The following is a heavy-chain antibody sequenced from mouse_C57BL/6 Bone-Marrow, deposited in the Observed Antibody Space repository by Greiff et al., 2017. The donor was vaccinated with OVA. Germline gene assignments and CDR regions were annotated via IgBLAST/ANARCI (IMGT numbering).Heavy chain of an antibody. V-gene: IGHV1-81*01. CDR3: ARRNLLLRPFAY. Sequence: SFTLSFNSSFYTFTIYFISWVNQRTLHCLELIGEIYPRIGNTYYNEKFKGKATLTADKSSSTAYMELRSLTSEDSAVYFCARRNLLLRPFAYWGQGTLVTVSA. J-gene: IGHJ3*01. CDR2: IYPRIGNT. D-gene: IGHD1-1*01. CDR1: FYTFTIYF.